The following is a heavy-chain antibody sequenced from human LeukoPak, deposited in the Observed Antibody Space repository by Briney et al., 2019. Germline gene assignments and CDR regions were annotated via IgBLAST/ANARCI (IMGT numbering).Heavy chain of an antibody. V-gene: IGHV3-23*01. CDR2: ISGSGGST. CDR3: AKTIAAAGISY. Sequence: GSLRLSCTASRFTFSSYAMSWVRQAPGKGLEWVSAISGSGGSTYYADSVKGRFTISRDNSKNTLYLQMNSLRAEDTAVYYCAKTIAAAGISYWGQGTLVTVSS. CDR1: RFTFSSYA. D-gene: IGHD6-13*01. J-gene: IGHJ4*02.